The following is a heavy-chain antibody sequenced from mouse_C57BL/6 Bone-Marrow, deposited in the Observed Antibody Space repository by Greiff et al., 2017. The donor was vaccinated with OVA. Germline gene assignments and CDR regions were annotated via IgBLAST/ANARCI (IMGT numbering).Heavy chain of an antibody. CDR1: GFSLTSYG. CDR3: AKRGFTTVVGNAMDY. J-gene: IGHJ4*01. Sequence: VHLVESGPGLVQPSQSLSITCTVSGFSLTSYGVHWVRQSPGKGLEWLGVIWRGGSTDYNAAFMSRLSITKDNSKSQVFFKMNSLQADDTAIYYCAKRGFTTVVGNAMDYWGQGTSVTVSS. D-gene: IGHD1-1*01. V-gene: IGHV2-5*01. CDR2: IWRGGST.